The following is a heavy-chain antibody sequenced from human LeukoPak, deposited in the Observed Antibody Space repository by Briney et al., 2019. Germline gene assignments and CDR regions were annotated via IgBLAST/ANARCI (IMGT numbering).Heavy chain of an antibody. CDR1: GGTFSSYA. Sequence: SVKVSCKASGGTFSSYAISWVRQAPGQGLEWMGGIIPIFGTANYAQKFQGRVTITADKSTSTAYMELSSLRSEDTAVYYCARGGVIVNLYYFDYWGQGTLVTVSS. CDR2: IIPIFGTA. CDR3: ARGGVIVNLYYFDY. J-gene: IGHJ4*02. V-gene: IGHV1-69*06. D-gene: IGHD3-10*01.